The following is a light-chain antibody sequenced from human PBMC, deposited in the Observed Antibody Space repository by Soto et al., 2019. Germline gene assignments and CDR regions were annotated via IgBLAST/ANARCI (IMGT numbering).Light chain of an antibody. V-gene: IGKV3-20*01. J-gene: IGKJ2*01. CDR3: HQYGSSPYT. CDR2: GAY. Sequence: ENVLTQSPGTLSLSPGERATLSCRASQSVSSSYLAWYQQKPGQAPRLLIYGAYSRATGIPDSFSGSRSGTDFTLTISRLAPADFAVYDCHQYGSSPYTFGQGTKLEIK. CDR1: QSVSSSY.